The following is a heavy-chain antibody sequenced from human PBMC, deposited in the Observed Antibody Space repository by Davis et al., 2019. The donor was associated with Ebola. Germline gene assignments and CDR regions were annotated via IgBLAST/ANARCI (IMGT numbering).Heavy chain of an antibody. CDR1: GGSISSYY. Sequence: MPSETLSLTCTVSGGSISSYYWSWIRQPPGKGLEWIGYIYYSGSTNYNPSLKSRVTISVDTSKNQFSLKLSSVTAADTAVYYCARHRTYYGDYKEGPHDSWGQGTLVTVSS. CDR2: IYYSGST. CDR3: ARHRTYYGDYKEGPHDS. V-gene: IGHV4-59*08. J-gene: IGHJ4*02. D-gene: IGHD4-17*01.